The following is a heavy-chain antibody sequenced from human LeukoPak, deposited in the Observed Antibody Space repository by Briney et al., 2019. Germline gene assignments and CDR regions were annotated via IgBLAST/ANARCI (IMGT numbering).Heavy chain of an antibody. D-gene: IGHD2-2*01. V-gene: IGHV1-2*02. J-gene: IGHJ6*03. Sequence: GASVKVSCKASGYTFTGYYMHWVRQAPGQGLEWMGWINPNSGGTYYAQKFQGRVTMTRDTSISTAYMELSRLRSDDTAVYYCARVHKVVPYYMDVWGKGTTVTVSS. CDR2: INPNSGGT. CDR1: GYTFTGYY. CDR3: ARVHKVVPYYMDV.